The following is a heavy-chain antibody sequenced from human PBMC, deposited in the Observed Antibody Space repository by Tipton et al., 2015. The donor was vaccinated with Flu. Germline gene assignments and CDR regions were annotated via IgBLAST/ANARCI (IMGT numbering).Heavy chain of an antibody. CDR3: ARGRALGFAVAATGWDYYYYMDV. Sequence: TLSLTCTVSGGSISSYYWSWIRQPPGKGLEWIGYIYYSGSTNYNPSLKSRVAMSVDTSKNQFSLKLSSVTAADTAVYYCARGRALGFAVAATGWDYYYYMDVWGKGTTVTVSS. D-gene: IGHD6-19*01. CDR1: GGSISSYY. J-gene: IGHJ6*03. V-gene: IGHV4-59*12. CDR2: IYYSGST.